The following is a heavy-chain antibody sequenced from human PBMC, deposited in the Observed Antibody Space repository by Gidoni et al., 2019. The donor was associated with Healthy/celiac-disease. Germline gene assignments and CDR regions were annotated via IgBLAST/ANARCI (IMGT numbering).Heavy chain of an antibody. J-gene: IGHJ6*03. CDR2: IYLSDSYP. Sequence: EVQLMQSGAEVTKPGESLRISSKGSVYSLTNYWNSVVRQMPGKGLEWMGRIYLSDSYPYYSPSFHCHVTISADKSISTDYLQCSGLKASDTAMYYCARLEHYYGSGSYYNDYYYYYMDVWGKGTTVTVSS. CDR3: ARLEHYYGSGSYYNDYYYYYMDV. CDR1: VYSLTNYW. V-gene: IGHV5-10-1*03. D-gene: IGHD3-10*01.